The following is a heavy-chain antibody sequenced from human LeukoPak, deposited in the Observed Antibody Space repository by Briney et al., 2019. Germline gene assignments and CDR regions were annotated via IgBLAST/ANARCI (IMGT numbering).Heavy chain of an antibody. CDR2: IRSKAYGVTT. CDR3: SRADYYGSGSPISLDV. Sequence: PGRSLRLSCAASGFTFSGYYMSWVRQAPGKGLEWVGFIRSKAYGVTTEHAASVKGRFTISRDDSKSIAYLQMNSLKTEDTAVYYCSRADYYGSGSPISLDVWGKGTTVTVSS. J-gene: IGHJ6*04. V-gene: IGHV3-49*04. CDR1: GFTFSGYY. D-gene: IGHD3-10*01.